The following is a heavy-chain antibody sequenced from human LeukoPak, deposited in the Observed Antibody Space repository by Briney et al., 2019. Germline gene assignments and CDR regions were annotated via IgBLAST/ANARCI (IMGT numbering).Heavy chain of an antibody. V-gene: IGHV1-2*06. CDR3: ARDQPTGRVNYFDY. Sequence: GVSVKVSCKASGYTFTGYYMHWVRQAPGQGLEWMGRINPNSGGTNYAQKFQGRVTMTRDTSISTAYMELSRLRSDDTAVYYCARDQPTGRVNYFDYWGQGTLVTVSS. CDR1: GYTFTGYY. CDR2: INPNSGGT. D-gene: IGHD1-14*01. J-gene: IGHJ4*02.